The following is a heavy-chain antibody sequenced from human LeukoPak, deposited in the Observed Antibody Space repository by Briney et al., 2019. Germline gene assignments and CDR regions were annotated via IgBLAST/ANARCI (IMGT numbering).Heavy chain of an antibody. Sequence: GGSLRLSCAASGLTLRSYGMHWVRQAPGKGLEWVAVISHDGSNKDYSDSVKGRFTISRDNSKNTLYLQMNSLRAEDTAVYYCAKGNDIGGYYYPHFDYWGQGTLVTVSS. V-gene: IGHV3-30*18. CDR3: AKGNDIGGYYYPHFDY. CDR2: ISHDGSNK. CDR1: GLTLRSYG. D-gene: IGHD3-22*01. J-gene: IGHJ4*02.